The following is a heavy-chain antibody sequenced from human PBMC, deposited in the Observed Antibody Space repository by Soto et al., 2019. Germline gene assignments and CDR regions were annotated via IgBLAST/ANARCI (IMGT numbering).Heavy chain of an antibody. Sequence: PSETLSLTCTVSGGPISSYYWSWIRQPPGKGLEWIGYIYYSGSTNYNPSLKSRVTISVDTSKNQFSLKLSSVTAADTAVYYCARTDSGTYGDHFDYWGQGTLVTVSS. CDR3: ARTDSGTYGDHFDY. V-gene: IGHV4-59*01. D-gene: IGHD1-26*01. CDR2: IYYSGST. J-gene: IGHJ4*02. CDR1: GGPISSYY.